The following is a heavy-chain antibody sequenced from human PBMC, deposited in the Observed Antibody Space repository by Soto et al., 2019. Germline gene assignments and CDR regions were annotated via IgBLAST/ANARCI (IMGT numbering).Heavy chain of an antibody. D-gene: IGHD7-27*01. V-gene: IGHV3-30-3*01. CDR1: GFTFSSYA. CDR2: ISYDGSNK. Sequence: GGSLRLSCAASGFTFSSYAMHWVRQAPGKGLEWVAVISYDGSNKYYADPVKGRFTISRDNSKNTLYLQMNSLRAEDTAVYYGASPSPKLGMGAFDIWGQGTMVTVSS. J-gene: IGHJ3*02. CDR3: ASPSPKLGMGAFDI.